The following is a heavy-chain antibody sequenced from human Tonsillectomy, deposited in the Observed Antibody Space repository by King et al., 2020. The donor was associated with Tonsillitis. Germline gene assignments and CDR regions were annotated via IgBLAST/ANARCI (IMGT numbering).Heavy chain of an antibody. Sequence: QLVQSGAEEKKPGASVKVSCKASGFPFTTFSFSWVRQAPGQGLEWMGWITPYNGNTNYAQKLQGRVTMTTDTSTSTAYMELRSLSSDDTALYFCARNRATMIPYYFDFWGQGTLVTVSS. V-gene: IGHV1-18*01. D-gene: IGHD3-22*01. CDR2: ITPYNGNT. CDR3: ARNRATMIPYYFDF. CDR1: GFPFTTFS. J-gene: IGHJ4*02.